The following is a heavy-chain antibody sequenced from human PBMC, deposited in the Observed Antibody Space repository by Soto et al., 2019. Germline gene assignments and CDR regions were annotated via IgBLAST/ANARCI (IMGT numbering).Heavy chain of an antibody. J-gene: IGHJ4*02. CDR1: GYTFTSYD. D-gene: IGHD1-26*01. CDR2: MNPNSGNT. CDR3: ARDSGESGSYYAPLGY. V-gene: IGHV1-8*01. Sequence: ASVKVSCKASGYTFTSYDINWVRQATGQGLEWMGWMNPNSGNTGYAQKFQGRVTMTRNTSISTAYMELSSLRSEDTAVYYCARDSGESGSYYAPLGYWGQGTLVTVSS.